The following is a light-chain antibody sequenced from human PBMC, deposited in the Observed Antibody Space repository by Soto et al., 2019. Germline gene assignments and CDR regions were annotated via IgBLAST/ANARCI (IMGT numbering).Light chain of an antibody. CDR1: QSISNY. CDR3: QQYNNYPRT. J-gene: IGKJ1*01. Sequence: DTQLTQSASSLSTSAPERSTITCRASQSISNYLTWYQQKPGKAPKLLIYDASNLERGVPSRFSGSGSGTDFTFTISSLRPEDIATYYCQQYNNYPRTFGQGTKVDI. V-gene: IGKV1-33*01. CDR2: DAS.